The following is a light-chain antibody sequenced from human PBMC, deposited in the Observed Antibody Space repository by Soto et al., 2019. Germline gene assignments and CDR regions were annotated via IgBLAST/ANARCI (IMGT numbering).Light chain of an antibody. CDR1: MRDVGAYNL. Sequence: QSVLTQPASVSGSPGQSITISCAGTMRDVGAYNLVSWYQQHPGRAPQLIIYEVRNRPSGVPDRFSGSKSGNTASLTVSGLQAEDEADYYCSSYAGSNNLVFGGGTKVTVL. CDR2: EVR. CDR3: SSYAGSNNLV. J-gene: IGLJ2*01. V-gene: IGLV2-8*01.